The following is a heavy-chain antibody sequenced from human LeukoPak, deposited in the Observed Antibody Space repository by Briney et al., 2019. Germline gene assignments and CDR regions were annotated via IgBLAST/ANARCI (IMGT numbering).Heavy chain of an antibody. V-gene: IGHV1-2*04. D-gene: IGHD6-6*01. Sequence: ASVKVSCKASGYTFTGYYMHWVRQAPGQGLEWMGWINPNSGGTNYAQKFQGWVTMTRDTSIATAYMELTSLTSDDTAVYFCVREPYSRSSDRHERTFDYWGQGTLVTVSS. J-gene: IGHJ4*02. CDR2: INPNSGGT. CDR1: GYTFTGYY. CDR3: VREPYSRSSDRHERTFDY.